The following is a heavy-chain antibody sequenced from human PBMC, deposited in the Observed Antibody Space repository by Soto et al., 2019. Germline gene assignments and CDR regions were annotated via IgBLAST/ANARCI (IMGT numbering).Heavy chain of an antibody. CDR1: GGSISSGDYY. V-gene: IGHV4-30-4*01. D-gene: IGHD4-17*01. CDR2: IYDRWST. J-gene: IGHJ4*02. Sequence: QVQLQESGPGLVKPSQTLSLTCTVSGGSISSGDYYWRWIRQPPGKGLEWIGYIYDRWSTYYNPSLESRVTISVDTSKNQFALKLSSVTAADTAVYYCAGTRGAVTIYYFHYWCEGTLVTVSS. CDR3: AGTRGAVTIYYFHY.